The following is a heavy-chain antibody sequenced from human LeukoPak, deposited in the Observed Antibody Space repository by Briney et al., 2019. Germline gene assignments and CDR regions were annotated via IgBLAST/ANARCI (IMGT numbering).Heavy chain of an antibody. J-gene: IGHJ4*02. V-gene: IGHV4-59*01. CDR1: GGSFSSYY. D-gene: IGHD2-15*01. CDR2: IYYSGST. Sequence: PSETLSLTCAVYGGSFSSYYWSWIRQPPGKGLEWIGYIYYSGSTNYNPSLKSRVTISVDTSKNQFSLKVISVTAADTAVYYCARGDCSGGSCYSTGLFDYWGQGTLVTVSS. CDR3: ARGDCSGGSCYSTGLFDY.